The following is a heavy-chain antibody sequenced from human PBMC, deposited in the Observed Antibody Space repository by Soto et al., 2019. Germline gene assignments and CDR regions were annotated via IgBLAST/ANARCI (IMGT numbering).Heavy chain of an antibody. D-gene: IGHD6-13*01. V-gene: IGHV1-8*01. CDR3: ARERTSSWRFDY. CDR2: MNPNSGNT. CDR1: GYTFTSYD. J-gene: IGHJ4*02. Sequence: QVQLVQSGAEVKKPGASVKVSCKASGYTFTSYDINWVRQATGQGLEWMGWMNPNSGNTGYAQKFQGRVTMTRNTSISTAYMELSTLRSEDTAVYYGARERTSSWRFDYWGQGTLVTVSS.